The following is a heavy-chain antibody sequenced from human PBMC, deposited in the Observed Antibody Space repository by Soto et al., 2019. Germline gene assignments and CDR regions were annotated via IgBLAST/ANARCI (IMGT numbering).Heavy chain of an antibody. D-gene: IGHD3-22*01. J-gene: IGHJ4*02. V-gene: IGHV4-59*12. Sequence: PSETLSLTYTVSGGSISSYYWSWIRQPPGKGLEWIGYIYYSGSTNYNPSLKSRVTISVDTSKNQFSLQLNSVTPEDMAVYYCARSGPGGYIDYWGQGALVTVSS. CDR3: ARSGPGGYIDY. CDR1: GGSISSYY. CDR2: IYYSGST.